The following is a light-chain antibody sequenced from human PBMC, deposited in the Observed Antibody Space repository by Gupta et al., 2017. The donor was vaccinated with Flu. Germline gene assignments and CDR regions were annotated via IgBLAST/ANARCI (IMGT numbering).Light chain of an antibody. CDR3: QQNYCYPPRT. J-gene: IGKJ1*01. CDR2: AAS. CDR1: QSIRSY. Sequence: DIPMNQSPSSLSASVGDRVTITCLASQSIRSYLDWYKQKPGKAPKLLIYAASSWQSGVASRLSGSGCGKELTLTISSRQSEDFAAYYCQQNYCYPPRTFGQGTKVEIK. V-gene: IGKV1-39*01.